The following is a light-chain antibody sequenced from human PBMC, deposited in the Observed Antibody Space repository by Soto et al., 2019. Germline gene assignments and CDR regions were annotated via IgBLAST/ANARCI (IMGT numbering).Light chain of an antibody. V-gene: IGKV3-15*01. CDR2: GAS. J-gene: IGKJ4*01. Sequence: EIVMTQFPVTLSVSPGERATLSCRASQSLYSDLAWYQQKPGQAPRLLIYGASARATGISARFSGSGSETEFTLTISSLQSEDFAVYYCQQYNNWPPLTFGGGTKVDI. CDR3: QQYNNWPPLT. CDR1: QSLYSD.